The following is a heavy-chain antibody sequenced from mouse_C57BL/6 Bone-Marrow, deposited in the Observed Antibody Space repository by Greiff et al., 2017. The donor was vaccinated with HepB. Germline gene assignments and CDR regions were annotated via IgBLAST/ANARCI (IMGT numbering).Heavy chain of an antibody. CDR2: IYPRSGNT. V-gene: IGHV1-81*01. CDR3: ARWITTVVAPYYYAMDY. D-gene: IGHD1-1*01. Sequence: VKLQESGAELARPGASVKLSCKASGYTFTSYGISWVKQRTGQGLEWIGEIYPRSGNTYYNEKFKGKATLTADKSSSTAYMELRSLTSEDSAVYFCARWITTVVAPYYYAMDYWGQGTSVTVSS. CDR1: GYTFTSYG. J-gene: IGHJ4*01.